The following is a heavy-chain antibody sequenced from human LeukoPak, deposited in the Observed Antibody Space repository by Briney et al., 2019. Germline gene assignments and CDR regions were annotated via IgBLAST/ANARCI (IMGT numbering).Heavy chain of an antibody. V-gene: IGHV3-21*01. CDR2: ISTSGIYI. D-gene: IGHD3-16*01. J-gene: IGHJ4*02. Sequence: GGSLRLSCAASGFTFSSYGMNWVRQAPGKGLEWVSSISTSGIYIYYADSLKGRFTISRDNAKNSLYLQMNSLRAEDTAVYYCARTALFGGRLTTPGLDYWGQGTLVTVSS. CDR1: GFTFSSYG. CDR3: ARTALFGGRLTTPGLDY.